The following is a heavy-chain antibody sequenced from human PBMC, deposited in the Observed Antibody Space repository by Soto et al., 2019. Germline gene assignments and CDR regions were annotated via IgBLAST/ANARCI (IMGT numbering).Heavy chain of an antibody. CDR3: ARCSGSGRGGVDY. D-gene: IGHD6-19*01. J-gene: IGHJ4*02. CDR1: GFTFSSYA. V-gene: IGHV3-30-3*01. Sequence: QVQLVESGGGVVQPGRSLRLSCAASGFTFSSYAMHWVRQAPGKGLEWVAVISYDGSNKYYADSVKGRFTISRDNSKNTLYRQMNSLRAEDTAVYYCARCSGSGRGGVDYWGQGTLVTVSS. CDR2: ISYDGSNK.